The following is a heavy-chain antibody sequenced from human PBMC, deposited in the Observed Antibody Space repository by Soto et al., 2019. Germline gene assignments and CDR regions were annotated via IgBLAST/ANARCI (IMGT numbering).Heavy chain of an antibody. D-gene: IGHD1-7*01. Sequence: SVKVSCKASGGTFSSYAISWVRQAPGQGLEWMVGVIPIFGTANYAQKLQGRVTITADKSTRTAYTELSSLRSQDTAVYSCARERTKSGTAAFDIWGQGTMVTVSS. CDR2: VIPIFGTA. CDR3: ARERTKSGTAAFDI. V-gene: IGHV1-69*06. CDR1: GGTFSSYA. J-gene: IGHJ3*02.